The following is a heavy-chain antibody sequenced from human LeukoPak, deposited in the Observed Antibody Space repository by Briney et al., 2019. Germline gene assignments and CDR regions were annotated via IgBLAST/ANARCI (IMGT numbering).Heavy chain of an antibody. V-gene: IGHV3-33*01. D-gene: IGHD6-13*01. CDR3: ASCIAAAGAFDY. J-gene: IGHJ4*02. Sequence: PGRSLRLSCAASGFTFSSYGMHWVRQAPGKGLEWVAVIWYDGSNKYYADSVKGRFTISRDNSKNTLYLQMNSLRAEDTAVYYCASCIAAAGAFDYRGQGTLVTVSS. CDR2: IWYDGSNK. CDR1: GFTFSSYG.